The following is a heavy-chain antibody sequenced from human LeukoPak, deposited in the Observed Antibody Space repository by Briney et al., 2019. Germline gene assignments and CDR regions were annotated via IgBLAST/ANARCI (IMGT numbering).Heavy chain of an antibody. J-gene: IGHJ4*02. CDR2: IYSGGST. V-gene: IGHV3-53*01. CDR3: ARDLIVGATLGSDY. D-gene: IGHD1-26*01. CDR1: GFTVSSNY. Sequence: GGSLRLSCAASGFTVSSNYMSWVRQAPGKGLEWVSVIYSGGSTYYADSVKGRFTISRDNSNNTLYLQMNSLRAEDTAVYYCARDLIVGATLGSDYWGQGTLVTVSS.